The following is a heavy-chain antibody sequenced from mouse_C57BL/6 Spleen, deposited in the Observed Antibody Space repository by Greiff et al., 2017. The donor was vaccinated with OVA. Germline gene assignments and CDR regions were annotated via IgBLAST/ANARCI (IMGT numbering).Heavy chain of an antibody. D-gene: IGHD1-1*01. V-gene: IGHV1-76*01. Sequence: QVQLQQSGAELVRPGASVKLSCKASGYTFTDYYINWVKQRPGQGLEWIARIYPGSGNTYYNEKFKGKATLTAEKSSSTAYMQLSSLTSEDSAVYVCARDDYGSSYSFAYWGQGTLVTVSA. CDR1: GYTFTDYY. CDR3: ARDDYGSSYSFAY. CDR2: IYPGSGNT. J-gene: IGHJ3*01.